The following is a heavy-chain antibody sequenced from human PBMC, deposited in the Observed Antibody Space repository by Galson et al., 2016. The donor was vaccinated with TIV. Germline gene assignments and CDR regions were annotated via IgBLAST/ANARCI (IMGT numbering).Heavy chain of an antibody. D-gene: IGHD4-17*01. V-gene: IGHV3-30*18. CDR2: ISYDEKYK. CDR1: EFTFSSYA. Sequence: SLRLSCAASEFTFSSYAMHWVRQTPGKGLEWVAVISYDEKYKHHADSVKGRFTISRDNSKNMVYLQMNSLRPEDTAVYFCAKDPRIYGDYLLAYFDYWGQGILVTVSS. J-gene: IGHJ4*02. CDR3: AKDPRIYGDYLLAYFDY.